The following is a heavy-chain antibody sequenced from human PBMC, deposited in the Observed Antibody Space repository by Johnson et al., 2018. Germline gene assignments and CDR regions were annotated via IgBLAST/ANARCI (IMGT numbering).Heavy chain of an antibody. Sequence: QVQLQESGPGLVKPSETLSLTCTVSGGSISSYYWSWIRQPPGKGLEWIGYIYYSGSTNYNPSLKSRVTISVDTSKNQFSLKLSSVTAADTAVYYCARGEGNYYYYGRDVWGQGTTVTVSS. J-gene: IGHJ6*02. CDR1: GGSISSYY. D-gene: IGHD3-10*01. CDR3: ARGEGNYYYYGRDV. CDR2: IYYSGST. V-gene: IGHV4-59*01.